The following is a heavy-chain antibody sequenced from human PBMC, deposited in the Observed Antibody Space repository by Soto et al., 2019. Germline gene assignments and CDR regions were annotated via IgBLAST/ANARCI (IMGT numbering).Heavy chain of an antibody. V-gene: IGHV1-46*01. Sequence: RASVKVSCKASGYTFTSYSMHWVRQAPGQGLEWMGIINPSSGRTSYAQNFQGRVTMTSDTSTSIVYMEMSSLKSEDTAVYYCARGHNFGFILYAMDVWGQGTTVTVSS. CDR1: GYTFTSYS. CDR3: ARGHNFGFILYAMDV. D-gene: IGHD2-15*01. J-gene: IGHJ6*02. CDR2: INPSSGRT.